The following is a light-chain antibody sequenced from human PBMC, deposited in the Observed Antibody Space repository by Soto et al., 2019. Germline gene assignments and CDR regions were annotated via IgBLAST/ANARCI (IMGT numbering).Light chain of an antibody. Sequence: QSVLTQPPSVSGAPGQSVTISCTGSSSNIGAGFVVNWYQQVPGTVPKLLIYANKNRPSGVPDRFSGSRSGTSASLAITGLQAKDEADYYCQSYDSSLSGFYVFGTGTQVTVL. CDR3: QSYDSSLSGFYV. J-gene: IGLJ1*01. CDR1: SSNIGAGFV. V-gene: IGLV1-40*01. CDR2: ANK.